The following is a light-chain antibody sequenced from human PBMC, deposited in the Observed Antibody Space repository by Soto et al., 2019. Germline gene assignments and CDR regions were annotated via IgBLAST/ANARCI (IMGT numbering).Light chain of an antibody. CDR3: QQYGSSPKT. CDR1: QSVSNY. CDR2: DAS. V-gene: IGKV3-20*01. J-gene: IGKJ1*01. Sequence: EIVLTQSPGTLSLSPGERATLSCRASQSVSNYLAWYQQKPGQAPRLLIYDASNRATGIPGRFSGSGFGTDFTLTISRLEPEDFAVFYCQQYGSSPKTFGQGTKVDIK.